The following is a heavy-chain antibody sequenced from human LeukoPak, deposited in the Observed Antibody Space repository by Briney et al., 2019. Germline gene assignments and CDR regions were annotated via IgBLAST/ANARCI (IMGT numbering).Heavy chain of an antibody. V-gene: IGHV3-23*01. Sequence: TGGSLRLPCAASGFTLTSYAMSWVRQAPGKGLEWVSGISGTGDSTYYADSVRGRFTISRDTSKNTLSLQMNTLRVEDTAIYYCARDFRPQYCSSSTCYEDHWGQGTLVTVSS. CDR1: GFTLTSYA. CDR3: ARDFRPQYCSSSTCYEDH. D-gene: IGHD2-2*01. J-gene: IGHJ4*02. CDR2: ISGTGDST.